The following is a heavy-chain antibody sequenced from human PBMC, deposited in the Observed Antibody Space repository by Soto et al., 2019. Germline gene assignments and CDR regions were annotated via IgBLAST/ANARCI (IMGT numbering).Heavy chain of an antibody. Sequence: GASVKVSCKASGYTFTSYGISWVRQAPGQGLEWMGWISAYNGNTNYAQKLQGRVTMTTDTSTSTAYMELRSLRSDDTAVYYRARDLLGGTSLYYFDYWGQGTLVTVSS. CDR2: ISAYNGNT. D-gene: IGHD2-2*01. CDR1: GYTFTSYG. CDR3: ARDLLGGTSLYYFDY. J-gene: IGHJ4*02. V-gene: IGHV1-18*04.